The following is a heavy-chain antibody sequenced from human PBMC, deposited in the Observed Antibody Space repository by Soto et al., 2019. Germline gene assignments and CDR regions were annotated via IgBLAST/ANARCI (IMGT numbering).Heavy chain of an antibody. CDR2: IYYSGST. Sequence: ASETLSLTCTVSGGSISGYYWSWIRQPPGKGLEWIGYIYYSGSTNYNPSLKSRVTISVDTSKNQFSLKLSSVTAADTAVYYCARVWGGAFDIWGQGTMVTVSS. CDR3: ARVWGGAFDI. CDR1: GGSISGYY. D-gene: IGHD3-10*01. J-gene: IGHJ3*02. V-gene: IGHV4-59*01.